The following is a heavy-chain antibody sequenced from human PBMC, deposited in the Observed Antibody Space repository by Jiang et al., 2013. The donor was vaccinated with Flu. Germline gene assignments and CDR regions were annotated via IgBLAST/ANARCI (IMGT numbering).Heavy chain of an antibody. CDR1: GGSISSYY. D-gene: IGHD5-24*01. CDR2: IYYSGST. Sequence: LLKPSETLSLTCTVSGGSISSYYWSWIRQPPGKGLEWIGYIYYSGSTNYNPSLKSRVTISVDTSKNQFSLKLSSVTAADTAVYCCARHSRGDGYNLPLGAPPYFDYWGQGTLVTVSS. CDR3: ARHSRGDGYNLPLGAPPYFDY. V-gene: IGHV4-59*08. J-gene: IGHJ4*02.